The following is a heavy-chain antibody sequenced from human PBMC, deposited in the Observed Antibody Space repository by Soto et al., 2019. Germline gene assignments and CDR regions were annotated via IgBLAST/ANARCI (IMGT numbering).Heavy chain of an antibody. J-gene: IGHJ4*02. V-gene: IGHV3-48*01. CDR3: ARDRSFTIFGFDS. D-gene: IGHD3-3*01. Sequence: GGSLRLSCAASGFNFSSYGMNWVRQAPGKGLEWVSYISRSSSTIYYADSMKGRFTISRDNAKNSLYLQMNSLRAEDTAVYYCARDRSFTIFGFDSWGQGTLVTVSS. CDR1: GFNFSSYG. CDR2: ISRSSSTI.